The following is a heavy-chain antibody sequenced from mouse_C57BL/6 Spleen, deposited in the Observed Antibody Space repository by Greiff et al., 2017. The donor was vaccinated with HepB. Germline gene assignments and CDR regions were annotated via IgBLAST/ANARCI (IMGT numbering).Heavy chain of an antibody. V-gene: IGHV1-80*01. CDR1: GYAFSSYW. CDR3: ARRKDGYYPYWYFDV. J-gene: IGHJ1*03. D-gene: IGHD2-3*01. Sequence: VQLQQSGAELVKPGASVKISCKASGYAFSSYWMNWVKQRPGKGLEWIGQIYPGDGDTNYNGKFKGKATLTADKSSSTAYMQLSSLTSEDSAVYFCARRKDGYYPYWYFDVWGTGTTVTVSS. CDR2: IYPGDGDT.